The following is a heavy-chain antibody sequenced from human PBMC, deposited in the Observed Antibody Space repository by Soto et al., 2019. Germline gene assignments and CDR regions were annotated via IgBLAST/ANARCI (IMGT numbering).Heavy chain of an antibody. J-gene: IGHJ4*02. CDR3: ASQIGLHGVLRFFVY. D-gene: IGHD3-3*01. CDR1: GYNFHNHW. V-gene: IGHV5-51*01. CDR2: IFPGDSDT. Sequence: RGESLKISCKGSGYNFHNHWIAWVRQMPGKGLEWMGIIFPGDSDTVYSPSFQGQVTIAVDKSISAAYLQWSCLKASDTPIYSCASQIGLHGVLRFFVYWGQGARVTVSS.